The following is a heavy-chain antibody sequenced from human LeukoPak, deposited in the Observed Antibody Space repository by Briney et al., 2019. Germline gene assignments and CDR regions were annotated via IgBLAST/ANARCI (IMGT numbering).Heavy chain of an antibody. CDR2: IYSGGST. CDR1: GFTVSSNY. D-gene: IGHD3-16*01. Sequence: GGSLRLSCAASGFTVSSNYMSWVRQAPGKGLEWVSVIYSGGSTYYADSVKGRFTISRDNSKNTLYLQMNSLRAEDTAVYYCASYDYVWGSPFDYWGQGPLVTVSS. V-gene: IGHV3-53*01. J-gene: IGHJ4*02. CDR3: ASYDYVWGSPFDY.